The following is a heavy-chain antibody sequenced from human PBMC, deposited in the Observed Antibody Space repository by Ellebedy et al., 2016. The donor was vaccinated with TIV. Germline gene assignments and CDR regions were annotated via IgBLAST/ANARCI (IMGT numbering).Heavy chain of an antibody. D-gene: IGHD3-9*01. Sequence: AASVKVSCKASGYTFTNFDINWVRQATGQGLEWMGWMNPNSGDTGDAQKFQGRVTITRDTSINTAYMELSSLRSEDTAVYYCARNPAQTGYFDPWGQGTLVTVSS. J-gene: IGHJ5*02. CDR1: GYTFTNFD. CDR3: ARNPAQTGYFDP. V-gene: IGHV1-8*03. CDR2: MNPNSGDT.